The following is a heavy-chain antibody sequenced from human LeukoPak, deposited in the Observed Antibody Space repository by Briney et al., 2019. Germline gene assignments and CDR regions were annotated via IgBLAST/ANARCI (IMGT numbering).Heavy chain of an antibody. V-gene: IGHV3-23*01. J-gene: IGHJ4*02. D-gene: IGHD3-3*01. Sequence: PGGSLRLSCAASGFTFTTYAMSWVRQAPGKGLEGVSSIANDGGSSYYADSVKGRFTISRDNSRNTVYLQMNSLRAEDTAVYYCARDSLYDFWSGYQFDYWGQGTLVTVSS. CDR3: ARDSLYDFWSGYQFDY. CDR2: IANDGGSS. CDR1: GFTFTTYA.